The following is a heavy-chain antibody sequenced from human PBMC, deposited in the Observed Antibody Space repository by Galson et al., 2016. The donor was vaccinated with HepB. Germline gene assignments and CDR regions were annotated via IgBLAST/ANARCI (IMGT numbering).Heavy chain of an antibody. CDR1: GGSFSGSY. D-gene: IGHD4-11*01. Sequence: SETLSLTCAVYGGSFSGSYWSWLRQSPGKGLEWIGEIYHSGTANYNPSLKSRVTMSVATSKSQFSLKLRSVTAADTAVYYCAGQPVYYGNNNWFDPWGQGTLVTVSS. CDR2: IYHSGTA. CDR3: AGQPVYYGNNNWFDP. V-gene: IGHV4-34*01. J-gene: IGHJ5*02.